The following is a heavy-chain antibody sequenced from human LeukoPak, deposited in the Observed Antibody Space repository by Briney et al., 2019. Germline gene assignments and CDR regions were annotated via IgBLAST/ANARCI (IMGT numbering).Heavy chain of an antibody. CDR2: IRSSSSTI. V-gene: IGHV3-48*01. CDR1: GFTFSSYS. D-gene: IGHD1-14*01. J-gene: IGHJ6*03. Sequence: GGSLRLSCAASGFTFSSYSMNWVRQAPGKGLGWVLYIRSSSSTIYYADSVKGRFTISRDNAKNSLYLQMNSLRAEDTAVYYCAKDRFRRNRNPIDVWGKGAPVNGSS. CDR3: AKDRFRRNRNPIDV.